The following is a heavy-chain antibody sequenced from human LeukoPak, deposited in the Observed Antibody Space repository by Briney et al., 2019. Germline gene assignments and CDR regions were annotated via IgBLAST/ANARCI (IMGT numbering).Heavy chain of an antibody. CDR1: GYNFTNYW. V-gene: IGHV5-51*01. CDR3: ARRAYDFWSGYHTPGDY. J-gene: IGHJ4*02. CDR2: IYPGDSDT. D-gene: IGHD3-3*01. Sequence: GESLKISCKASGYNFTNYWIGWVRQMPGKGLEWMGIIYPGDSDTRYSPSFQGQVTISADKSISTAYLQWSSLKASDTAMYYCARRAYDFWSGYHTPGDYWGQGTLVTVSS.